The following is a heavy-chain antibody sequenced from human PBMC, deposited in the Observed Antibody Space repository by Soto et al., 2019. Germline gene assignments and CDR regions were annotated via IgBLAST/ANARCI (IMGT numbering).Heavy chain of an antibody. CDR1: VESFSGHY. Sequence: QVQLQQWGAGLLKPSETLSLTCAVYVESFSGHYWGWIRQPPGKGLEWIGDINHSGSTNYNPSLKSRVAISVDTSKIQFSLRLTSVTAADTAVYFCVKNFDLWGRGTLVTVSS. J-gene: IGHJ2*01. V-gene: IGHV4-34*01. CDR2: INHSGST. CDR3: VKNFDL.